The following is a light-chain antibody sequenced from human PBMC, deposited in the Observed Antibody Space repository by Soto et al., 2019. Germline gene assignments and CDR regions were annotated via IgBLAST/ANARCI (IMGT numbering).Light chain of an antibody. J-gene: IGLJ1*01. CDR3: ASWDDSLNGPV. CDR2: TNT. Sequence: QSVLTQPPSASGTPGHRVTISCSGSSSNVGGNPVNWYQHVPTTAPKLLIYTNTQRPSGVPDRFSGSKSGTSASLAISGLQSEDEADYYCASWDDSLNGPVFGTGTKV. V-gene: IGLV1-44*01. CDR1: SSNVGGNP.